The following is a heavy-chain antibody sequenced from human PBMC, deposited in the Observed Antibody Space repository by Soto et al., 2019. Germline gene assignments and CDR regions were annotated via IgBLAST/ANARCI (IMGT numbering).Heavy chain of an antibody. CDR1: GFTFNEFA. CDR3: AQDRGYCSGGSCHNGGMKS. CDR2: ISWNGGAM. V-gene: IGHV3-9*01. Sequence: EVQLVESGGGLVQPGRSLRLSCAASGFTFNEFAMHWVRQAPRKGLEWVSGISWNGGAMVYADSVKGRFTISRDKAKNSLYLQMNSLRAEDTALYYCAQDRGYCSGGSCHNGGMKSWGQGTLVTVSS. J-gene: IGHJ5*02. D-gene: IGHD2-15*01.